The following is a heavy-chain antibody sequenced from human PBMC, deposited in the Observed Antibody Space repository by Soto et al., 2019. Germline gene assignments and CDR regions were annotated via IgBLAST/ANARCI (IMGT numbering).Heavy chain of an antibody. CDR3: KGESVVVVAATDDAFDI. CDR1: GFTFSDYY. J-gene: IGHJ3*02. Sequence: QVQLVESGGGLVKPGGSLRLSCAASGFTFSDYYMSWIRQAPGKGLEWVSYISSSGSTIYYADSVKGRFTISRDNAKNSLYLQMNSLRAEDTAVYYCKGESVVVVAATDDAFDIWGQGTMVTVSS. CDR2: ISSSGSTI. D-gene: IGHD2-15*01. V-gene: IGHV3-11*01.